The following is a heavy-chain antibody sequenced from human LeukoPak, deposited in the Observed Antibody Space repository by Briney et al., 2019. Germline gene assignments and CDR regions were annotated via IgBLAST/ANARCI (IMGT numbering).Heavy chain of an antibody. V-gene: IGHV1-18*01. CDR1: GYTFTNYG. CDR3: ARVRYRLAETYIDY. Sequence: ASVKVSCKASGYTFTNYGISWVRQAPGQGLEWMGWISGYNGNTNYAQKFQGRVTMTRDTSISTAYMELSRLRSDDTAVYYCARVRYRLAETYIDYWGQGTLVTVSS. J-gene: IGHJ4*02. CDR2: ISGYNGNT. D-gene: IGHD3-16*01.